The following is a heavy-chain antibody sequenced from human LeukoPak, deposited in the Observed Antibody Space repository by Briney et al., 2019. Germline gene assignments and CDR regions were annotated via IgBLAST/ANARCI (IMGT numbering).Heavy chain of an antibody. D-gene: IGHD6-13*01. J-gene: IGHJ4*02. V-gene: IGHV4-59*01. Sequence: SETLSLTCTISGGSISSYYWSWIRQPPGKGLEWIGYIYYSGSTNYNPSLKSRVTISVDTPKNQFSLKLSSVTAADTAVYYCATTFSSYFDYWGQGTLVTVSS. CDR3: ATTFSSYFDY. CDR1: GGSISSYY. CDR2: IYYSGST.